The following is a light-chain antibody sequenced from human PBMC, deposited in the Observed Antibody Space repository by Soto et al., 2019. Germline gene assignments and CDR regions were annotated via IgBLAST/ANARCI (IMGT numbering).Light chain of an antibody. V-gene: IGKV1-5*03. CDR2: RAS. J-gene: IGKJ1*01. Sequence: DIQMTQSPSTLSASVGDRVIITCRASQSISSWLAWYQQKPGKAPKLLIYRASSLESGVPSRFSGSGSGTEFTLNISSLQPDDFATYYCQQYNGYPWTFGQGTKVEIK. CDR3: QQYNGYPWT. CDR1: QSISSW.